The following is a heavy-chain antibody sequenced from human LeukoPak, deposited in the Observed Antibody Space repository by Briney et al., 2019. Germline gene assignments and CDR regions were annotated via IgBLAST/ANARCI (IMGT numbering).Heavy chain of an antibody. Sequence: PGGSLRLSCAASGFTFSSHGMHWVRQAPGKGLEWVAVIWYDGSNKYYADSVKGRFTISRDNSKNTLYLQMNSLRAEDTAVYYCARGDPTVTTKQNFDYWGQGTLVTVSS. CDR1: GFTFSSHG. CDR3: ARGDPTVTTKQNFDY. CDR2: IWYDGSNK. D-gene: IGHD4-17*01. V-gene: IGHV3-33*01. J-gene: IGHJ4*02.